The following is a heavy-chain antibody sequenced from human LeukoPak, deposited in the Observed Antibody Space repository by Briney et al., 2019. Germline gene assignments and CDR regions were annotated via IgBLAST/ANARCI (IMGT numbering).Heavy chain of an antibody. CDR3: ARDGSGYDY. D-gene: IGHD3-22*01. V-gene: IGHV4-38-2*02. Sequence: KPSETPSLTCAVSGYSISSGYYWGWIRQPPGKGLEWIGSIYHSGSTYYNPSLKSRVTISVDTSKNQFSLKLSSVTAADTAVYYCARDGSGYDYWGQGTLVTVSS. J-gene: IGHJ4*02. CDR2: IYHSGST. CDR1: GYSISSGYY.